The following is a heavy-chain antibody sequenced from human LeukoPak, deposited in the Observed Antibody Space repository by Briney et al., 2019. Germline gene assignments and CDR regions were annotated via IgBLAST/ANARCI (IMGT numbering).Heavy chain of an antibody. CDR3: AREGGTIEIGEFDC. J-gene: IGHJ4*02. V-gene: IGHV3-30*02. D-gene: IGHD3-16*02. CDR1: GFAFNFRTSG. CDR2: IQYDDSEK. Sequence: GGSLRLSCAASGFAFNFRTSGMHWVRQAPGKGLEWVAFIQYDDSEKSYADSVKGRCTTSRDNSKKTVSLQMNSLRAEDTAVYYCAREGGTIEIGEFDCWGQGTLVTVSS.